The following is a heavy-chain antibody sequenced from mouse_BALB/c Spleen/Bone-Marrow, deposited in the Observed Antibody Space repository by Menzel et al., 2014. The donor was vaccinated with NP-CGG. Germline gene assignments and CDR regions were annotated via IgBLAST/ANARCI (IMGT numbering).Heavy chain of an antibody. V-gene: IGHV5-15*02. CDR3: ATIYYGNSYAMDY. CDR1: GFTFSDYG. CDR2: ISNLAYST. Sequence: EVQLVESGGGLVQPGGSRKLSCAASGFTFSDYGMAWVRQAPGKGPEWVAFISNLAYSTYYADTVTGRFTISRENAKNTLYLEMSSLRSEDTAMYYCATIYYGNSYAMDYWGQGTSVTVSS. J-gene: IGHJ4*01. D-gene: IGHD2-1*01.